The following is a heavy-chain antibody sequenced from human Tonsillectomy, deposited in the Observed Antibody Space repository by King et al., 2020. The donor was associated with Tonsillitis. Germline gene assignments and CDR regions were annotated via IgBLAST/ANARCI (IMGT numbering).Heavy chain of an antibody. V-gene: IGHV3-23*04. CDR1: GFTFSNYA. J-gene: IGHJ2*01. Sequence: VQLVESGGGLVQPGGSLRLSCAASGFTFSNYAMSWVRQAPAKGLEWVSVISGSGDSAYYADSVRGRFTISRDNSKNTLYLQMNSLRAEDTAVYYCGKGLEGSGSYYEDWYFDLWGRGTLVTVSS. CDR2: ISGSGDSA. CDR3: GKGLEGSGSYYEDWYFDL. D-gene: IGHD3-10*01.